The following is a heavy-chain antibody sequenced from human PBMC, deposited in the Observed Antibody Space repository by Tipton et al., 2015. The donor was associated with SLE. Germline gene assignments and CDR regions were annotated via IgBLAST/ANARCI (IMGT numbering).Heavy chain of an antibody. Sequence: TLSLPCSVSGGSISPYYWSWIRQPPGKGLEWIGYVSDSGSTNYNSSLKSRVTISLDASKNQFSLRLSSVTAADTAIYYCARVGYLGSGKTWDMDVWGKGITVTVSS. J-gene: IGHJ6*03. CDR3: ARVGYLGSGKTWDMDV. CDR2: VSDSGST. V-gene: IGHV4-59*01. D-gene: IGHD3-10*01. CDR1: GGSISPYY.